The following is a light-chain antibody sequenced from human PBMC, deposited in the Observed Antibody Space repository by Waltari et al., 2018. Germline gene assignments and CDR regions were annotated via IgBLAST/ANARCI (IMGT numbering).Light chain of an antibody. CDR2: TSD. CDR3: AAWDDSLSGRV. J-gene: IGLJ3*02. V-gene: IGLV1-47*01. Sequence: QSVLTQPPSASGTPGQRVTISCSGSSSNLGSTYVYWYQQLPGTAPKLLIYTSDQRPSGVPDRFSGSKSGTSASLAISGLRSEDEADYYCAAWDDSLSGRVFGGGTKLTVL. CDR1: SSNLGSTY.